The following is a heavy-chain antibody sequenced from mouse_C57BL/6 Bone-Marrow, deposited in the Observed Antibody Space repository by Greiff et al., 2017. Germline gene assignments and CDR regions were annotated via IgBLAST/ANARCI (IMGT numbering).Heavy chain of an antibody. V-gene: IGHV1-63*01. CDR3: AIYDGYACFAY. D-gene: IGHD2-3*01. CDR2: IYPGGGYT. CDR1: GYTFTNYW. J-gene: IGHJ3*01. Sequence: QVQLQQSGAELVRPGTSVKMSCKASGYTFTNYWIGWAKQRPGHGLEWIGDIYPGGGYTNYNEKFKGKATLTADKSSSTAYMQFSSLTSEDSAIYYCAIYDGYACFAYWGQGTLVTVSA.